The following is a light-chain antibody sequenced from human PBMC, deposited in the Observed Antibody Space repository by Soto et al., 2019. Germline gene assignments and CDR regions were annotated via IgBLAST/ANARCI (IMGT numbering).Light chain of an antibody. J-gene: IGKJ1*01. CDR3: QQYNNWPPA. CDR2: GAS. V-gene: IGKV3-15*01. CDR1: QSVSSS. Sequence: ETVMTQSPATLSVSPGERGTLSCRASQSVSSSLAWYQQKPGQAPRLLIYGASTRATGVPARFSGSGSGTEFTLTIGSLQSEDFAVYHCQQYNNWPPAFGQGTKVEIK.